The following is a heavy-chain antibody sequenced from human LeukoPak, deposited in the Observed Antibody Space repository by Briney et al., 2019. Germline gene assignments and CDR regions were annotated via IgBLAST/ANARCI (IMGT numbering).Heavy chain of an antibody. J-gene: IGHJ5*02. CDR3: ARVLSWGCFDP. CDR2: IKQDGTEK. D-gene: IGHD3-16*01. V-gene: IGHV3-7*01. Sequence: GGSLRLSCVASGFTFSDYWMSWVRQAPGKGLEWVANIKQDGTEKYYVDSVKGRFTISRDNAKNSPFLQMNSLRAEDTAVYSCARVLSWGCFDPWGQGTLVTVTS. CDR1: GFTFSDYW.